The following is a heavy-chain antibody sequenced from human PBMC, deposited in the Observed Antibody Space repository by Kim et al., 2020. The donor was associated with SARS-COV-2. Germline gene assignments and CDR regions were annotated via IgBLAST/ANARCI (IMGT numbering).Heavy chain of an antibody. CDR1: GFTFSSYE. Sequence: GGSLRLSCAASGFTFSSYEMNWVRQAPGKGLEWVSYISSSGSTIYYADSVKGRFTISRDNAKNSLYLQMNSLRAEDTAVYYCARARRINGVRWFDPWGQGTLVTVSS. D-gene: IGHD2-15*01. V-gene: IGHV3-48*03. CDR3: ARARRINGVRWFDP. CDR2: ISSSGSTI. J-gene: IGHJ5*02.